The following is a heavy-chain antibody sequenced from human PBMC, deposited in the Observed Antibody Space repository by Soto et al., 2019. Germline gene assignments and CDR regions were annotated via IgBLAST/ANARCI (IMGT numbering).Heavy chain of an antibody. CDR2: ISYDGSNK. CDR3: ATGEIVVVPAAHQSNYSYGMDV. CDR1: GFTFSSYG. J-gene: IGHJ6*02. D-gene: IGHD2-2*01. V-gene: IGHV3-30*03. Sequence: QVQLVESGGGVVQPGRSLKLSCAASGFTFSSYGMHWVRQAPGKGLEWVAVISYDGSNKYYADSVKGRFTISRDNSKNTLYLQMNSLRAEDTAVYYCATGEIVVVPAAHQSNYSYGMDVWGQGTTVTVSS.